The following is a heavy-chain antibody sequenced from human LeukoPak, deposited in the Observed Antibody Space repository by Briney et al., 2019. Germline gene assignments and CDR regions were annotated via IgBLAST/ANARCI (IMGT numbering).Heavy chain of an antibody. Sequence: SETLSLTCAVHGGSFSGYYWSWIRQPPGKGLEWIGEINHSGSTNYNPSLKSRVTISVDTSKNQFSLKLSSVTAADTAVYYCARGDPDSRLRYFDWLFPWGQGTLVTVSS. J-gene: IGHJ5*02. CDR2: INHSGST. D-gene: IGHD3-9*01. CDR3: ARGDPDSRLRYFDWLFP. V-gene: IGHV4-34*01. CDR1: GGSFSGYY.